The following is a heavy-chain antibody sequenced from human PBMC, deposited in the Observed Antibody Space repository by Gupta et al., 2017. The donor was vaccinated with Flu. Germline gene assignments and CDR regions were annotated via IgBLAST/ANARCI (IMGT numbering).Heavy chain of an antibody. D-gene: IGHD4-11*01. CDR1: GFTFSTYS. V-gene: IGHV3-21*01. J-gene: IGHJ4*02. Sequence: EVQLVESGGGLVKPGGSLRPSCAASGFTFSTYSMNWVRQAPGKGLEWVSLISTRSSYIYYADSVKGRFTISRDNAKNSLYLQMNSLRAEDTAVYYCARGTDYDYGNYAAYWGQGTLVTVSS. CDR3: ARGTDYDYGNYAAY. CDR2: ISTRSSYI.